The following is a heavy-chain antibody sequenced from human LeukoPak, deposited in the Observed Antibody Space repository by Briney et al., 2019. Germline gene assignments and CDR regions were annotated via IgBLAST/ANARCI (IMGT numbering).Heavy chain of an antibody. D-gene: IGHD2-15*01. Sequence: GGSLRLSCAASGFTLSSYAMSWVRQGPGKGLEWVSAISVSGNTYHADSVKGRFTISRDNAKNTLYLQMNSLRAEDTAVYYCARESYCSGGSCYSGRAFDIWGQGTMVTVSS. CDR3: ARESYCSGGSCYSGRAFDI. CDR1: GFTLSSYA. J-gene: IGHJ3*02. CDR2: ISVSGNT. V-gene: IGHV3-23*01.